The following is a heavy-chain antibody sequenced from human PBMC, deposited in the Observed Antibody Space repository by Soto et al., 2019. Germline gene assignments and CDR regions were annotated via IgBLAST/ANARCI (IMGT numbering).Heavy chain of an antibody. CDR3: ARRYSGSYDYHY. V-gene: IGHV4-39*01. CDR1: GGSISSSSYS. D-gene: IGHD1-26*01. J-gene: IGHJ4*02. Sequence: QLQLQESGPGLVKPSETLSLTCTVSGGSISSSSYSWGWIRQPPGKGLECIGSIYYSGSTYYNPSLKSRVTISVDTSKDQFSLKLSSVTAADTAVYYCARRYSGSYDYHYWGQGTLVTVSS. CDR2: IYYSGST.